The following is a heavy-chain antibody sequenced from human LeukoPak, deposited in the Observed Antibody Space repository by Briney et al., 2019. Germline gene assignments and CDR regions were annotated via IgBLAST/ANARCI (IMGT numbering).Heavy chain of an antibody. V-gene: IGHV4-59*01. CDR2: IHYSGNT. Sequence: SETLSLTCTVSAGSISSYYWSWIRQPPGKGLEWIGYIHYSGNTNYNPSLKSRVTMSVDTSKNQVSLKLSSVTAADTAVYYCASAGATSSYYYYGMDVWGQGTTVTVSS. J-gene: IGHJ6*02. D-gene: IGHD1-26*01. CDR1: AGSISSYY. CDR3: ASAGATSSYYYYGMDV.